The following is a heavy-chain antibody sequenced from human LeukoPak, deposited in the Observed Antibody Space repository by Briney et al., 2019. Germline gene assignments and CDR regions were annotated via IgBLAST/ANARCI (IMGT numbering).Heavy chain of an antibody. CDR1: GFTFDDYG. Sequence: PGGSLRLSCAASGFTFDDYGMSWVRQASGKGLELVSGINWNGGSTGYADSVKGRFTISRDNAKNSLYLQMNSLRAEDTALYYCARESYSSGYYYYMDVWGKGTKVTVSS. CDR2: INWNGGST. V-gene: IGHV3-20*04. CDR3: ARESYSSGYYYYMDV. D-gene: IGHD6-19*01. J-gene: IGHJ6*03.